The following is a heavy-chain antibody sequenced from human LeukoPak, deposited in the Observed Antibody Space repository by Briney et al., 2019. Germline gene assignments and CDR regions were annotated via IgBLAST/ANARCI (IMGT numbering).Heavy chain of an antibody. J-gene: IGHJ4*02. Sequence: PGGSLRLSCAASGFTFSTYSMNWVRQAPGKGLDWVSYISSGSTTIYYADSVKGRFTISRDNAKNSLYLQMNSLRAEDPAVYYCAGGESEYSSSGDFAYWGQGTLVTVSS. CDR2: ISSGSTTI. CDR3: AGGESEYSSSGDFAY. D-gene: IGHD6-6*01. V-gene: IGHV3-48*01. CDR1: GFTFSTYS.